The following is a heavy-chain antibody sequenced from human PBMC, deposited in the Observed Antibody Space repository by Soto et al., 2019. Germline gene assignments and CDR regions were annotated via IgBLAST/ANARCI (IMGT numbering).Heavy chain of an antibody. J-gene: IGHJ4*02. Sequence: ASVKVSCKASGYTFTSYAMHWVRQASGQRLEWMGWINAGNGNTKYSQKFQGRVTITRDTSASTAYMELSSLRSEDTAVYYCARTAYYYGSGSYFDYWGQGTLVTVSS. D-gene: IGHD3-10*01. CDR2: INAGNGNT. V-gene: IGHV1-3*01. CDR1: GYTFTSYA. CDR3: ARTAYYYGSGSYFDY.